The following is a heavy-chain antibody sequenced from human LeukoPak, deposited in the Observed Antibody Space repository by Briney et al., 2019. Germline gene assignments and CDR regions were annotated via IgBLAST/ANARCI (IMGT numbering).Heavy chain of an antibody. CDR3: ARAGPRGGAVAGTGYFQH. V-gene: IGHV1-2*02. J-gene: IGHJ1*01. D-gene: IGHD6-19*01. CDR2: ISPNSGGT. CDR1: GYTLTDYY. Sequence: ASVKVSCKASGYTLTDYYMHWVRQAPGQGLEWMGWISPNSGGTNYAQKFQGRVTMTRDTSISTAYMDLSSLRSDDTAVYYCARAGPRGGAVAGTGYFQHWGQGTLVTLSS.